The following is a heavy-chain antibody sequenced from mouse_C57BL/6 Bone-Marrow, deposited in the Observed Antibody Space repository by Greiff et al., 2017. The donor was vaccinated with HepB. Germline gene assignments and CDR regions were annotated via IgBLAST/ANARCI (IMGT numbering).Heavy chain of an antibody. CDR1: GYTFTTYP. Sequence: QVQLKQSGAELVKPGASVKMSCKASGYTFTTYPIEWMKQNHGKSLEWIGNFHPYNDDTKYNEKLKGKATLTVEKSSSTVYLELSRLTSDDSAVYYCAIIYYYGSSYAGNYAMDYWGQGTSVTVSS. V-gene: IGHV1-47*01. CDR2: FHPYNDDT. CDR3: AIIYYYGSSYAGNYAMDY. J-gene: IGHJ4*01. D-gene: IGHD1-1*01.